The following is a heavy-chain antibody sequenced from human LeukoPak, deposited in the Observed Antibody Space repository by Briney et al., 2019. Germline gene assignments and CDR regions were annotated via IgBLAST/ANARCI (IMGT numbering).Heavy chain of an antibody. CDR3: ARLYSGYDLDDY. V-gene: IGHV3-30*04. CDR2: ISYDGSNK. D-gene: IGHD5-12*01. Sequence: PGGSLRLSCAASGFTFNSYAMYWVRQAPGKGLEWVAVISYDGSNKYYADSVKGRFTISRDNSKNTLYLQMNSLRAEDTAVYYCARLYSGYDLDDYWGQGTLVTVSS. CDR1: GFTFNSYA. J-gene: IGHJ4*02.